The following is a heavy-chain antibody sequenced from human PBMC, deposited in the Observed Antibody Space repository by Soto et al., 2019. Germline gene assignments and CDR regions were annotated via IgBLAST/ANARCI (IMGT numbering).Heavy chain of an antibody. V-gene: IGHV4-30-4*01. Sequence: QVQLQESGPGLVKSSQTLSLTCTVSGGSISSGDHYWSWLRQPPGKGLEWIGYIYYNGGTYYNPSLKSRLTISLDTSKNQFSLHLTSVTAADSAVYYCARDSFNYYYGLDVWGQGTTVTVSS. CDR3: ARDSFNYYYGLDV. CDR1: GGSISSGDHY. CDR2: IYYNGGT. J-gene: IGHJ6*02.